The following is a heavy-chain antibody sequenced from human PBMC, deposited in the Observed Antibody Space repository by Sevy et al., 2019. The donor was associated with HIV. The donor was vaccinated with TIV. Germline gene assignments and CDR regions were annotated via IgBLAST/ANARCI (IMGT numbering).Heavy chain of an antibody. V-gene: IGHV4-61*01. CDR3: ASIERYCTNGVCSHFDY. J-gene: IGHJ4*02. D-gene: IGHD2-8*01. CDR2: IYYSGST. Sequence: SETLSLTCTVSGGSVSSGSYYWSWIRQPPGKGLEWIGYIYYSGSTTYNPSLKSRVTISVDTSKNQFSLKLSSVTAADTAVYYCASIERYCTNGVCSHFDYWGQGTLVTVSS. CDR1: GGSVSSGSYY.